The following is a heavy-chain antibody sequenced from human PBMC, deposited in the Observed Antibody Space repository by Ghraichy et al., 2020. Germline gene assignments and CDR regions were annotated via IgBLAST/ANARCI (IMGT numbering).Heavy chain of an antibody. CDR1: GFTFSSYS. CDR3: ASLIGRISDFWSANQPGVYYYGMDV. D-gene: IGHD3-3*01. Sequence: GGSLRLSCAASGFTFSSYSMNWVRQAPGKGLEWVSSISSSSSYIYYADSVKGRFTISRDNAKNSLYLQMNSLRAEDTAVYYCASLIGRISDFWSANQPGVYYYGMDVWGQGTTVTVSS. V-gene: IGHV3-21*01. J-gene: IGHJ6*02. CDR2: ISSSSSYI.